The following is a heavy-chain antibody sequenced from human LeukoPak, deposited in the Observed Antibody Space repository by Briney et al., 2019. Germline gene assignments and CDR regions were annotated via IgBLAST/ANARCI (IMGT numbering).Heavy chain of an antibody. CDR3: ARGAARVYYGSGVYYMDV. Sequence: SVKVSCKASGVTFNNDVITWVRQAPGQGLECMGGIIPMFGTANYAQKFQGRVTITADESTSTAYMELSSLRSEDTAVYYCARGAARVYYGSGVYYMDVWGKGTTVTISS. V-gene: IGHV1-69*13. CDR1: GVTFNNDV. J-gene: IGHJ6*03. D-gene: IGHD3-10*01. CDR2: IIPMFGTA.